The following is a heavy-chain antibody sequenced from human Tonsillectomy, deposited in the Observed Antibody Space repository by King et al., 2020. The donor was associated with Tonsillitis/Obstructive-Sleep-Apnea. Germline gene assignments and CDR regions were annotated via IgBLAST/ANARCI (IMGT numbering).Heavy chain of an antibody. CDR2: ISGSGGST. V-gene: IGHV3-23*04. J-gene: IGHJ3*02. CDR3: VGGGGLESDAFDI. CDR1: GFTFSSYA. D-gene: IGHD3-3*01. Sequence: VQLVESGGGLVQPGGSLRLSCAASGFTFSSYAMSWVRQAPGKGLEWVSAISGSGGSTYYADSVKGRFTISRDNSKNTLYLQMNSLRAEDTAVYYCVGGGGLESDAFDIWGQGTMVTVSS.